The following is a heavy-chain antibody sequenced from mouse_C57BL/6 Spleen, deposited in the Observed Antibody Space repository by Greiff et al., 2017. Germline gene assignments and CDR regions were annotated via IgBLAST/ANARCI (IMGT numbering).Heavy chain of an antibody. CDR2: IYPRDGDT. D-gene: IGHD1-1*01. CDR3: ARWGSSYYFDY. J-gene: IGHJ2*01. CDR1: GYAFSSYW. V-gene: IGHV1-80*01. Sequence: QVQLKQSGAELVKPGASVKISCKASGYAFSSYWMNWVKQRPGKGLEWIGQIYPRDGDTNYNGKFKGKATLTADKSSSTAYMQLSSLTSEDSAVYFCARWGSSYYFDYWGQGTTLTVSS.